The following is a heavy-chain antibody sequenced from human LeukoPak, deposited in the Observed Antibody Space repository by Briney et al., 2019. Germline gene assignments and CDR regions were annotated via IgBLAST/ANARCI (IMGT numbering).Heavy chain of an antibody. CDR1: GFTFDDYA. CDR3: AKESGYSYGYFGGFDY. CDR2: ISWNSGSI. Sequence: GRSLRLSCAAPGFTFDDYAMHWVRQAPGKGLEWVSGISWNSGSIGYADSVKGRFTISRDNAKNSLYLQMNSLRAEDMALYYCAKESGYSYGYFGGFDYWGQGTLVTVSS. V-gene: IGHV3-9*03. D-gene: IGHD5-18*01. J-gene: IGHJ4*02.